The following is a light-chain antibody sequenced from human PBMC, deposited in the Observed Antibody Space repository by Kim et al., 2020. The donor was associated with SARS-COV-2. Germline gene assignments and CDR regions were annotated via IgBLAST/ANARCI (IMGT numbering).Light chain of an antibody. CDR2: RND. J-gene: IGLJ3*02. CDR3: LAWDSSLATWV. CDR1: SANSGFQG. Sequence: QAGLTQPPSVSKGLRQTATLTCTGNSANSGFQGAAWLQQHQGHPPKVLSYRNDSRPSGISERFSASRSGITASLTISGLQSEDEADYYCLAWDSSLATWVFGGGTQLTVL. V-gene: IGLV10-54*01.